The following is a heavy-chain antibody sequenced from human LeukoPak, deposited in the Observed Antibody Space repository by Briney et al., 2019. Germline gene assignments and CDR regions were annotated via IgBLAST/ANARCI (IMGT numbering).Heavy chain of an antibody. CDR1: GGSISSYY. J-gene: IGHJ4*02. Sequence: SETLSLTCTVSGGSISSYYWSWIRQPPGKGLEWIGYIYYSGSTNYNPSLKSRVTISVDTSKNQFSLKLSSVTAADTAVYYCARGKGDYFDYWGQGTLVTVSS. V-gene: IGHV4-59*01. CDR2: IYYSGST. CDR3: ARGKGDYFDY.